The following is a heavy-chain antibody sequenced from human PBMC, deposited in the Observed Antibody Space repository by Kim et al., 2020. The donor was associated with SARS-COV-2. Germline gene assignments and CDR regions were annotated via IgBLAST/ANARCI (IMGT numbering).Heavy chain of an antibody. CDR3: ARALSGSYSYFDY. J-gene: IGHJ4*02. Sequence: YNPSLRSRVTISVDTSKNQFSLKLSSVTAADTAVYYCARALSGSYSYFDYWGQGTLVTVSS. D-gene: IGHD1-26*01. V-gene: IGHV4-59*01.